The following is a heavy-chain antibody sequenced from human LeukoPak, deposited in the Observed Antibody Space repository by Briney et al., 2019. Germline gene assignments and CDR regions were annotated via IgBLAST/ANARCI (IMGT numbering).Heavy chain of an antibody. D-gene: IGHD3-10*01. J-gene: IGHJ5*02. V-gene: IGHV3-23*01. CDR2: ISGSGGST. CDR1: GFTFSSYA. Sequence: PGGSLRPSCAASGFTFSSYAMSWVRQAPGKGLEWVSAISGSGGSTYYADSVKGRFTISRDNSKNTLYLQMNSLRAEDTAVYYCANQPKYYGSGSYIPRPNWFDPWGQGTLVTVSS. CDR3: ANQPKYYGSGSYIPRPNWFDP.